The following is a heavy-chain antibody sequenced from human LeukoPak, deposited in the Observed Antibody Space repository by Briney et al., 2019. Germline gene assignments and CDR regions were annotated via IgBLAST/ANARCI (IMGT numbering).Heavy chain of an antibody. Sequence: MASETLSLTCTVSGGSVSSSDYNWGWIRQPPGKGLEWIGSISYSGSTYYNPSLKSRVTISVDTSKNQFSLKLSAVTAADTAVYYCARITGDAVAAFDIWGQGTMVTVSS. V-gene: IGHV4-39*07. CDR2: ISYSGST. J-gene: IGHJ3*02. CDR1: GGSVSSSDYN. D-gene: IGHD7-27*01. CDR3: ARITGDAVAAFDI.